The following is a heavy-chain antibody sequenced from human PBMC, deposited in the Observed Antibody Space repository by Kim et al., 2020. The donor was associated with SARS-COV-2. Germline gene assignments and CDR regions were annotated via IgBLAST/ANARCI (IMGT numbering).Heavy chain of an antibody. CDR3: ARDLDYGDSRSYWYFDL. Sequence: GGSLRLSCAASGFTFSSYEMNWVRQAPGKGLEWVSYISSSGSTIYYADSVKGRFTISRDNAKNSLYLQMNSLRAEDTAVYYCARDLDYGDSRSYWYFDLWGRGSLVTVSS. D-gene: IGHD4-17*01. CDR1: GFTFSSYE. J-gene: IGHJ2*01. CDR2: ISSSGSTI. V-gene: IGHV3-48*03.